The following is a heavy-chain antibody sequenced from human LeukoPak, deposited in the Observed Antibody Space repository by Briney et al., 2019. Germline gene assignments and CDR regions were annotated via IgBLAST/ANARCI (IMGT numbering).Heavy chain of an antibody. D-gene: IGHD4-23*01. CDR2: IYPGDSDI. Sequence: GEPLQISCQGSGSIFTSYWSGWVRQLPGKGLEWMGIIYPGDSDIRYSPSFQGQVTISADKSISTAYLQWSSLKASDTAMYYCVRLLTVASDYWGQGTLVTVSS. V-gene: IGHV5-51*01. CDR1: GSIFTSYW. CDR3: VRLLTVASDY. J-gene: IGHJ4*02.